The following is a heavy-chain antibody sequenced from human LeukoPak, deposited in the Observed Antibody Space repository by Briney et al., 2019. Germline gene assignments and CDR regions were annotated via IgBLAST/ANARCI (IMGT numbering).Heavy chain of an antibody. CDR2: INHSGST. Sequence: PSETLSLTCAVYGGSFSGYYWSWIRQPPGKGLEWIGEINHSGSTNYNPSLKSRVTISVDTSKNQFSLKLSFVAAADTAVYYCASTPAAGPFDYWGQGTLVTVSS. CDR1: GGSFSGYY. J-gene: IGHJ4*02. V-gene: IGHV4-34*01. CDR3: ASTPAAGPFDY. D-gene: IGHD6-13*01.